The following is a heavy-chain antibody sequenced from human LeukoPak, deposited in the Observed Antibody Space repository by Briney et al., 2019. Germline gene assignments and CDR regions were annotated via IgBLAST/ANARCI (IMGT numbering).Heavy chain of an antibody. J-gene: IGHJ4*02. D-gene: IGHD4-11*01. Sequence: ASVKVSCKASGYTFTGYYMHWVRQAPGQGLEWMGWINPNSGGTNYAQKFQGRVTMTRDTSISTAYMELSRLRSDDTAVYHCARERRPDPVTTSIGYWGQGTLVTVSS. CDR2: INPNSGGT. CDR1: GYTFTGYY. V-gene: IGHV1-2*02. CDR3: ARERRPDPVTTSIGY.